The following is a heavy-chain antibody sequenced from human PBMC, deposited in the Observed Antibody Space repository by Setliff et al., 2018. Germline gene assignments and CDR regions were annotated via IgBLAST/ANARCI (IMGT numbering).Heavy chain of an antibody. D-gene: IGHD3-10*01. Sequence: SETLSLTCTVSGGSISSSSYYWGWIRQPPGKGLEWIGSIYYSGSTYYNPSLKSRVTISVDTSKNQFSLKLSSVTAADTAVYYCASAGGYYYGSGSYYKRPFDYWGQGTPVTVSS. CDR3: ASAGGYYYGSGSYYKRPFDY. J-gene: IGHJ4*02. V-gene: IGHV4-39*01. CDR1: GGSISSSSYY. CDR2: IYYSGST.